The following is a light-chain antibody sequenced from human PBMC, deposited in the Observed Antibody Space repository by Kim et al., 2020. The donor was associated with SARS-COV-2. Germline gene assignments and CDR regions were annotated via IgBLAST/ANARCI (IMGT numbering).Light chain of an antibody. CDR2: RAS. V-gene: IGKV3-15*01. J-gene: IGKJ4*01. CDR1: QSVGGN. Sequence: EIVMTQSPATLSVSPGERVTLSCRAGQSVGGNLAWYQQKVGQAPRLVIYRASTRATGFPARFSGSGSGTEFTLTISSLQSEDFAVYYCQQYDYWPLTFGGGTKVDIK. CDR3: QQYDYWPLT.